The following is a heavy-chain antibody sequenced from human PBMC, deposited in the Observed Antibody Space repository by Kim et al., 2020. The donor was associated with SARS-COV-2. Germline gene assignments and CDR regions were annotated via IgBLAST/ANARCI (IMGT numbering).Heavy chain of an antibody. J-gene: IGHJ6*02. CDR3: WTGKTYYYYYGMDV. CDR2: IRSKANSYAT. D-gene: IGHD3-9*01. V-gene: IGHV3-73*01. Sequence: GGSLRLSCAASGFTFSGSAMHWVRQASGKGLEWVGRIRSKANSYATAYAASVKGRFTISRDDSKNTAYLQMNSLKTEDTAVYYCWTGKTYYYYYGMDVWGQGTTVTVSS. CDR1: GFTFSGSA.